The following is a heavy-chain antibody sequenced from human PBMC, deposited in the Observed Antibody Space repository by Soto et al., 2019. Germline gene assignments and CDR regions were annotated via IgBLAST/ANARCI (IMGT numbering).Heavy chain of an antibody. Sequence: SETLFLTCTVSGGSISSYYWSWIRQPPGKGLEWIGYIYYSGSTNYNPSLKSRVTISVDTSKNQFSLKLSSVTAADTAVYYCARAREVVPLGYGMDVWGQGTTVTVSS. CDR1: GGSISSYY. CDR2: IYYSGST. D-gene: IGHD2-15*01. V-gene: IGHV4-59*01. CDR3: ARAREVVPLGYGMDV. J-gene: IGHJ6*02.